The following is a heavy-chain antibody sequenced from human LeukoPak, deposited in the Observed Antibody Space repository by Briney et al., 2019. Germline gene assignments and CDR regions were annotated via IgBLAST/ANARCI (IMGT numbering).Heavy chain of an antibody. J-gene: IGHJ4*02. Sequence: SETLSLTCTVSGGSISSGDYYWSWIRQPPGTGLEWIGYIYYSGSTYYNPSLKSRVTISVDTSNNQFSLKLSSVTAADTAVYYCARGVRRITDWGQGTLVTVSS. CDR3: ARGVRRITD. CDR1: GGSISSGDYY. V-gene: IGHV4-30-4*01. CDR2: IYYSGST. D-gene: IGHD3-10*01.